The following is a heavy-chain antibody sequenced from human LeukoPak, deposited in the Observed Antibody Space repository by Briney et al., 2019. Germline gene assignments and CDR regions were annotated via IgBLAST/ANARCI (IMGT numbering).Heavy chain of an antibody. Sequence: PGGSLRLSCAASGFTFSSYAMSWVRQAPGKGLEWVSAISDSGGSTYYADSVKGRFTISRDNSKNTLYLQMNSLRAEDTAVYYCAKAGDFWSGYYGYWGQGTLVTVSS. J-gene: IGHJ4*02. V-gene: IGHV3-23*01. D-gene: IGHD3-3*01. CDR1: GFTFSSYA. CDR2: ISDSGGST. CDR3: AKAGDFWSGYYGY.